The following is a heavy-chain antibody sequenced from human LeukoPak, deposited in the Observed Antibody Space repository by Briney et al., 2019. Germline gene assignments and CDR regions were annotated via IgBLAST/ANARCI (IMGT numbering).Heavy chain of an antibody. CDR1: GFTFSSYS. Sequence: WGSLRLSCAASGFTFSSYSMNWVRQAPGKGLEWVGRIKSKTDGGTIDYAAPVKGRFTISRDDSKNTLYLQMNSLKTEDTAVYYCTSAPKYYSSGTYADYWGQGTLVTVSS. D-gene: IGHD3-10*01. CDR3: TSAPKYYSSGTYADY. CDR2: IKSKTDGGTI. V-gene: IGHV3-15*01. J-gene: IGHJ4*02.